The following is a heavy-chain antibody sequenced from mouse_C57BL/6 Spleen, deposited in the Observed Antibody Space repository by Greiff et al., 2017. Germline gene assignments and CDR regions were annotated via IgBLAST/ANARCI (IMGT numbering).Heavy chain of an antibody. V-gene: IGHV1-15*01. CDR3: TRDGNCAWFAY. Sequence: VQLQQSGAELVRPGASVTLSCKASGYTFTDYEMHWVKQTPVHGLEWIGAIDPETGGTAYNQKFKGKDILTADKYSSTAYMELRSLTSEDSAVYYCTRDGNCAWFAYWGQGTLVTVSA. D-gene: IGHD2-1*01. CDR1: GYTFTDYE. CDR2: IDPETGGT. J-gene: IGHJ3*01.